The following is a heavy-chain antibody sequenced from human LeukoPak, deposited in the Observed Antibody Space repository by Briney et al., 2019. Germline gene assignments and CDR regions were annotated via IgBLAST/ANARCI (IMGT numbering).Heavy chain of an antibody. D-gene: IGHD2-2*01. CDR2: KYYSGSA. Sequence: SQTLSLTCTVSGVSISDGRYYWAWIRQHPGKGLEWIAYKYYSGSAKYNPSLKSRLTISVYTPNNPFSLQLRSVTAADTAMYYCATPYCSSISCLDVFNIWGQGTMVTVSS. CDR3: ATPYCSSISCLDVFNI. CDR1: GVSISDGRYY. J-gene: IGHJ3*02. V-gene: IGHV4-31*03.